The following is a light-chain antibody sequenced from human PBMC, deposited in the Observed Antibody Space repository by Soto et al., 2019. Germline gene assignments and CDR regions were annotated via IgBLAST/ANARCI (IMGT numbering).Light chain of an antibody. Sequence: DIVMTQTPLSLSVTPGQPASICFNSRQSLLQSDGKTYLYWYLQKPGQSPQLLIYEVNIRFSGVPDRFSGGGSGTDFTLKISRVQAEDVGLYYCMQSMQLPITFGQGTRLEI. V-gene: IGKV2D-29*02. CDR1: QSLLQSDGKTY. J-gene: IGKJ5*01. CDR3: MQSMQLPIT. CDR2: EVN.